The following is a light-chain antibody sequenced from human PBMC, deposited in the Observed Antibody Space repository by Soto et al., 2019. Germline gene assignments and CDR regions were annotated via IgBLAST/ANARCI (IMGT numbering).Light chain of an antibody. CDR3: QQRYNWPLT. CDR1: QSVSSS. Sequence: ESVFKQSPCTLSLSPGERATLSCRASQSVSSSLAWYQQKPGQAPRLLIYGASNGAAGIPARFSGTGSGTDFTLTISSLEPDDFAVYYCQQRYNWPLTFGGGTKVDIK. J-gene: IGKJ4*01. CDR2: GAS. V-gene: IGKV3-11*01.